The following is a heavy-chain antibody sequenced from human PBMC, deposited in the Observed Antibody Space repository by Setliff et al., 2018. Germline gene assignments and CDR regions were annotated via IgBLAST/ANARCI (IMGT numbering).Heavy chain of an antibody. Sequence: GGSLRLSCTASGFTFGDYAMSWVRQAPGKGLEWVGIIRSKAYGGTTEYAASVKGRFTISRDDSKNTLYLQMNSLRAEDTAVYYCARVYDFWSGYYVDYWGQGTLVTVSS. CDR2: IRSKAYGGTT. CDR1: GFTFGDYA. V-gene: IGHV3-49*04. J-gene: IGHJ4*02. CDR3: ARVYDFWSGYYVDY. D-gene: IGHD3-3*01.